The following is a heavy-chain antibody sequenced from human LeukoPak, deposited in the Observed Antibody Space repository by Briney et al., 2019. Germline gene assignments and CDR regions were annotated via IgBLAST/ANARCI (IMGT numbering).Heavy chain of an antibody. J-gene: IGHJ4*02. CDR3: AKDLALYYYDSSGPDY. V-gene: IGHV3-30*02. D-gene: IGHD3-22*01. CDR2: IWYDGSKQ. Sequence: GGSLRLSCAASGFTFSSYGMHWVRQAPGKGLEWVAFIWYDGSKQYYADSVKGRFTISRDNSKNTLYLQMNSLRAEDTAVYYCAKDLALYYYDSSGPDYWGQGILVTVSS. CDR1: GFTFSSYG.